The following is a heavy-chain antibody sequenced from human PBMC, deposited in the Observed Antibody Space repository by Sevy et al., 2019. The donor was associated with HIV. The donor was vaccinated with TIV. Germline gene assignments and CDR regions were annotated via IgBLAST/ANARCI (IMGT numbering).Heavy chain of an antibody. Sequence: GGSLRLSCAASGFTFSNYYMNWIRQAPGKGLEWVSSISISGRMISYADPVKGRFTISRDNAKNSLYLQMSSLRADDTAGYYCAREVDGVRGVYDYWGQGTLVTVSS. CDR2: ISISGRMI. CDR1: GFTFSNYY. J-gene: IGHJ4*02. CDR3: AREVDGVRGVYDY. D-gene: IGHD3-10*01. V-gene: IGHV3-11*01.